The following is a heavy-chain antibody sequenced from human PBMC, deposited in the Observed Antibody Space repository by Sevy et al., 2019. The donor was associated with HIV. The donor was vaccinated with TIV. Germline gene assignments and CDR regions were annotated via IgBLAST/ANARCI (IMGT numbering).Heavy chain of an antibody. CDR1: GFSLSTSGVG. Sequence: SGPTLVNPTQTLMLTCTFSGFSLSTSGVGVGWIRQPPGKALEWLALIYWDDDTRYSPSLKSRLNITKGTSTNQVVLTMTNMDPVDTATYFCAHRRMVRGVITAPFDYWGQGTLVTVSS. CDR2: IYWDDDT. V-gene: IGHV2-5*02. D-gene: IGHD3-10*01. CDR3: AHRRMVRGVITAPFDY. J-gene: IGHJ4*02.